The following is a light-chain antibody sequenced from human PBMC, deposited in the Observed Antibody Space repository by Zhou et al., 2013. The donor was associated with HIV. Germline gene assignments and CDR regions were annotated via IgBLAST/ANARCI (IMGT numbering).Light chain of an antibody. Sequence: EIVLTQSPATLSLSPGERATLSCRASQYLSSNYLAWYQQRPGQPPRLLIYDASTRATGVPVRFSGSGSGTEFTLTIAGLQSEDVAVYYCQQYNRWPPLTFGGGTQVEIK. CDR1: QYLSSN. CDR3: QQYNRWPPLT. CDR2: DAS. J-gene: IGKJ4*01. V-gene: IGKV3-15*01.